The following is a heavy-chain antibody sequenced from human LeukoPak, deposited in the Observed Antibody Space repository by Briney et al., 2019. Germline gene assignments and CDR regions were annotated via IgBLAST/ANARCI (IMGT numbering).Heavy chain of an antibody. V-gene: IGHV4-4*02. CDR3: ASARWDY. CDR1: GDSISSDHW. Sequence: PSETLSLTCSVSGDSISSDHWWSWVRQLPGKGLEWIGEIYHSGTTNYNPSLKSRIAISVDKSKNQFSLNLSSMPAADTAVYYCASARWDYWGQGTLVTVSS. J-gene: IGHJ4*02. CDR2: IYHSGTT.